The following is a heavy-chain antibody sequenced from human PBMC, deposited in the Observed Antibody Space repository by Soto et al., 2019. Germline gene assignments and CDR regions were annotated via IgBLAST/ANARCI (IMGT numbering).Heavy chain of an antibody. CDR3: ARGGDTTLTYYFDY. J-gene: IGHJ4*02. CDR1: GFTFINYS. CDR2: ISTSSSYI. V-gene: IGHV3-21*01. Sequence: GSLRLSCAASGFTFINYSMKWVRQAPGNGLEWVASISTSSSYIYYADSVKGRFTISRDNAKNSLYLQMNSLRAEDTAVYYCARGGDTTLTYYFDYWGQGTLVTVSS. D-gene: IGHD3-16*01.